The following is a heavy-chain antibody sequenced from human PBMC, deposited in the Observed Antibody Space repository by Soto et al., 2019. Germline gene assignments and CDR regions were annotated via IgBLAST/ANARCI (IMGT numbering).Heavy chain of an antibody. CDR1: GGSISSSNYY. V-gene: IGHV4-39*01. Sequence: SETLSLTCTVSGGSISSSNYYWGWIRQPPGKGLEWIGSIFYSGSPYYNPSLKSRVTISVDTSKNQFSLKLSSVTAADTAVYYCARSYSSSWYWVFDYWGQGTQVTVSS. CDR3: ARSYSSSWYWVFDY. J-gene: IGHJ4*02. D-gene: IGHD6-13*01. CDR2: IFYSGSP.